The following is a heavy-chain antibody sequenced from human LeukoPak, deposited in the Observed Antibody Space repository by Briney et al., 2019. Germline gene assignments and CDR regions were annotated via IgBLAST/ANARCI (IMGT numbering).Heavy chain of an antibody. CDR2: ISGSGGST. V-gene: IGHV3-23*01. Sequence: GGSLRLSCAASGFTVSSNYMSWVRQAPGKGLEWVSAISGSGGSTYYADSVKGRFTISRDNSKNTLYLQMNSLRAEDTAVYYCARDPFTETDYWGQGTLVTVSS. CDR1: GFTVSSNY. J-gene: IGHJ4*02. CDR3: ARDPFTETDY.